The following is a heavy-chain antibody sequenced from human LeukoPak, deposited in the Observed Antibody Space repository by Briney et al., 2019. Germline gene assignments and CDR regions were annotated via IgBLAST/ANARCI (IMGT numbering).Heavy chain of an antibody. CDR3: AKVTIPDYYGMDV. Sequence: GGSLRLSCAASGFTFSSYAMSWVRQAPGKGLEWVSAISSSGGSTYYADSVKGRFTISRDNSKNTLYLQMNSLRAEDTAVYYCAKVTIPDYYGMDVWGQGTTVTVSS. J-gene: IGHJ6*02. CDR1: GFTFSSYA. CDR2: ISSSGGST. V-gene: IGHV3-23*01. D-gene: IGHD2-21*01.